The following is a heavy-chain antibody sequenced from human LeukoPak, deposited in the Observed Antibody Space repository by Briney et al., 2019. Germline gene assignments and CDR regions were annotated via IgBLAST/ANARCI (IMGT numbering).Heavy chain of an antibody. J-gene: IGHJ4*02. D-gene: IGHD2-2*01. CDR3: AKGISTSSQRSPFDY. V-gene: IGHV3-9*01. CDR2: ISWNSGSI. CDR1: GFTFDDYA. Sequence: GGSLRLSCAASGFTFDDYAMHWVRQAPGKGLEWVSGISWNSGSIGYADSVKGRFTISRDNAKNSLYLQMNSLRVEDTALYYCAKGISTSSQRSPFDYWGQGTLVTVSS.